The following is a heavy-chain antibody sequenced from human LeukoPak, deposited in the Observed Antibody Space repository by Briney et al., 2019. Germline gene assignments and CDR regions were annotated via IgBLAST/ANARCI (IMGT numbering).Heavy chain of an antibody. CDR3: AREWNQLLWLDY. Sequence: APVKVSCKASGYTFTSYGISWVRQAPGQGLEWMGWISAYNGNTNYAQKLQGRVTMTTDTSTSTAYMELRSLRSDDTAVYYCAREWNQLLWLDYWGQGTLVTVSS. CDR2: ISAYNGNT. CDR1: GYTFTSYG. D-gene: IGHD2-2*01. J-gene: IGHJ4*02. V-gene: IGHV1-18*04.